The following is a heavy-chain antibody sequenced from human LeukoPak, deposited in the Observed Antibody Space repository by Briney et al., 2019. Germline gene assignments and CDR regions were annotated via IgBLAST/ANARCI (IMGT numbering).Heavy chain of an antibody. V-gene: IGHV1-18*01. CDR2: IDTYNGNT. CDR3: ARDSPFHREYDSSPDY. CDR1: GYTFTTYN. J-gene: IGHJ4*02. Sequence: ASVKVSCKASGYTFTTYNINWVRQAPGQGLEWMGWIDTYNGNTYYTEKIQGRVTMTTDTSTSTAYMELRSLRSDDTAVYYCARDSPFHREYDSSPDYWGQGTLVTVSS. D-gene: IGHD3-3*01.